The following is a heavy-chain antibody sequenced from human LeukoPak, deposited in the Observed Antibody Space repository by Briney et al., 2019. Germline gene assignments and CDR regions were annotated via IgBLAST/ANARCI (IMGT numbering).Heavy chain of an antibody. CDR1: GFTFNNYW. CDR3: ARGDFSDNGDYVDAFDI. CDR2: IKQDGGAK. Sequence: PGGSLRLSCAASGFTFNNYWMSWVRQAPGKGLQWVANIKQDGGAKFYVDSVKGRFTISRDNTKKSLYLQMNSLRVEDTAVYYCARGDFSDNGDYVDAFDIWSQGTMVTVSS. V-gene: IGHV3-7*01. J-gene: IGHJ3*02. D-gene: IGHD4-17*01.